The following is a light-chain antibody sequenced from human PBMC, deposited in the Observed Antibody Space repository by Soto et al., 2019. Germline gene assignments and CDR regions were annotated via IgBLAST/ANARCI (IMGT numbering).Light chain of an antibody. CDR2: AES. J-gene: IGKJ4*01. V-gene: IGKV1-9*01. CDR1: QGIAGS. CDR3: QQVKSYPRT. Sequence: DIQLTQSPSFLSASVGDRVTITCRASQGIAGSLAWYQQKPGKPPKLLIYAESTLQSGAPSRFSGSGSGTRGTLTISSLQPEDFATYYCQQVKSYPRTFGGGTKVDIK.